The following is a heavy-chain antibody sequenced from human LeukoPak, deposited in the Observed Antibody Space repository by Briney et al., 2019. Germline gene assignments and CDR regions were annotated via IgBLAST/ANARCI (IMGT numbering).Heavy chain of an antibody. J-gene: IGHJ4*02. CDR1: GASFEHYF. CDR2: VYYSGST. V-gene: IGHV4-59*01. D-gene: IGHD3-10*01. CDR3: ASHRRSHGSEY. Sequence: SETLSLTCIVSGASFEHYFWSWIRQPPGRGLEWIGYVYYSGSTDYSPSLKSRLTISADTSKNQFSLKLNSVTAADTAVYYCASHRRSHGSEYWGQGTLVTVSS.